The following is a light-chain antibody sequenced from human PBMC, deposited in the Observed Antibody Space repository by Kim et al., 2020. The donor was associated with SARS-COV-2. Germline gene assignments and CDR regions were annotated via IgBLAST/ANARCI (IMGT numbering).Light chain of an antibody. J-gene: IGLJ2*01. V-gene: IGLV3-21*04. Sequence: SYELTQPPSVSVAPGKTATITCGGNDIGTKSVQWYQQKPGQAPVLVIYYDIDRPSGIPERYSGSNSGNTATLTISRVEAGDEADYYCQVWDSRSDHVVFGGGTQLIVL. CDR2: YDI. CDR1: DIGTKS. CDR3: QVWDSRSDHVV.